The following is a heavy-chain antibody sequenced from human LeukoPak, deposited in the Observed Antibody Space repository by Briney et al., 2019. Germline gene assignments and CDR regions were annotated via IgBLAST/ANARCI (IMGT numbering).Heavy chain of an antibody. CDR2: INHSGST. Sequence: SETLSLTCAVYGGSFSGYYWSWIRQPPGKGLEWIGEINHSGSTNYNPSLKSRVIISVDTSKNQFSLKLSSVTAADTAVYYCFSDTLSRDAFDIWGQGTMVTVSS. CDR1: GGSFSGYY. J-gene: IGHJ3*02. D-gene: IGHD3-3*02. CDR3: FSDTLSRDAFDI. V-gene: IGHV4-34*01.